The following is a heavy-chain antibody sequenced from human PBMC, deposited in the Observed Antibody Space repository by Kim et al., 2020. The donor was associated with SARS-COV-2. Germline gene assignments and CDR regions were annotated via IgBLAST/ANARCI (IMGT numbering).Heavy chain of an antibody. Sequence: YAECVKGRLPIARDNAKNSLYLQMNSLRAEDTAVYYCAGGGFGGDAVDYWGQGTLVTVSS. V-gene: IGHV3-11*04. J-gene: IGHJ4*02. D-gene: IGHD3-10*01. CDR3: AGGGFGGDAVDY.